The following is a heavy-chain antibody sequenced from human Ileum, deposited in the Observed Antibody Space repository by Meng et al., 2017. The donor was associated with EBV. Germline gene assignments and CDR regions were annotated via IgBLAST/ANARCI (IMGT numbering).Heavy chain of an antibody. J-gene: IGHJ4*02. Sequence: QEPGPGRGMLSATLSLSRTVSGASIGISSCNWSWFRRPPGGGLEWFGGLVYSGTTYYSSSLKSRVSISVDTSKNQFSLKLSSVTAADTAVYYCARHHHSPTFDYWGQGTLVTVSS. CDR1: GASIGISSCN. CDR3: ARHHHSPTFDY. D-gene: IGHD1-14*01. CDR2: LVYSGTT. V-gene: IGHV4-39*01.